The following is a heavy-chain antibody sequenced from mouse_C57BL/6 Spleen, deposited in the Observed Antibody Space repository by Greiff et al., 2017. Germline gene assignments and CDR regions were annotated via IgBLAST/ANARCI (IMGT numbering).Heavy chain of an antibody. CDR1: GYTFTSYW. CDR2: IDPSDSYT. J-gene: IGHJ2*01. D-gene: IGHD2-5*01. CDR3: ARRGGDWSNSYY. V-gene: IGHV1-50*01. Sequence: VKLQQPGAELVKPGASVKLSCKASGYTFTSYWMQWVKQRPGQGLEWIGEIDPSDSYTNYNQKFKGKATLTVDTSSSTAYMQLSSLTSEDSAVYYCARRGGDWSNSYYWGQGTTLTVSS.